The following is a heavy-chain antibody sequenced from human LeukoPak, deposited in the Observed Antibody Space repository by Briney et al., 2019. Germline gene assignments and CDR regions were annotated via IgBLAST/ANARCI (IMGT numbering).Heavy chain of an antibody. CDR3: AKVSGITIFGVVTSTLDY. CDR2: ISGSGGST. Sequence: PGGSLRLSCAASGFTFSSYAMSWVRQAPGKGLEWVSAISGSGGSTYYADSVKGRFTISRDNSKNTLYLQMNSLRAEDTAVYYCAKVSGITIFGVVTSTLDYWGQGTLVTVSS. J-gene: IGHJ4*02. D-gene: IGHD3-3*01. V-gene: IGHV3-23*01. CDR1: GFTFSSYA.